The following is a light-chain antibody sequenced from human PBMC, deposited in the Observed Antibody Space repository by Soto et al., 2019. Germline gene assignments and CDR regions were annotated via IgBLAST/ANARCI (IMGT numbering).Light chain of an antibody. CDR2: YDD. V-gene: IGLV1-36*01. CDR3: AAWDDSLNEVV. J-gene: IGLJ2*01. Sequence: QPVLTQPPSVSEAPRQRVTISCSGSSSNIGNNAVNWYQQLPGKAPKLLIYYDDLLPSGVSDRFSGSKSGTSASLAISGLQSEDEADYYCAAWDDSLNEVVFGGGTQLTVL. CDR1: SSNIGNNA.